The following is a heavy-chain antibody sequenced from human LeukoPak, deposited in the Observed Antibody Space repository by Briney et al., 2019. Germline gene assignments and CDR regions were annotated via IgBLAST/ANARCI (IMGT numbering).Heavy chain of an antibody. CDR2: IYYSGST. CDR1: GGSISSSSYY. Sequence: PSETLSLTCTVSGGSISSSSYYWGWIRQPPGKGLEWIGSIYYSGSTYYSPSLKSRVTISVDTSKSQFSLKLRSVTAADTAVYYCALLWFGESNWFDPWGQGTLVTVSS. D-gene: IGHD3-10*01. CDR3: ALLWFGESNWFDP. V-gene: IGHV4-39*01. J-gene: IGHJ5*02.